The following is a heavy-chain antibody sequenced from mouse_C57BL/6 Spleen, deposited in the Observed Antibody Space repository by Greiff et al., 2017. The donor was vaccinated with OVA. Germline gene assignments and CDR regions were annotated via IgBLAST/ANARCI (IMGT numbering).Heavy chain of an antibody. J-gene: IGHJ2*01. Sequence: VQLHQSGPELVKPGASVKLSCKASGYTFTSYDIHWVKQRPGQGLEWIGWIYPRDGSTKYNEQFKGKATLTVDTSSSTAYMELHSLTSEDSAVYCCARNSPCDYWGQGTTLTVSS. V-gene: IGHV1-85*01. CDR2: IYPRDGST. CDR3: ARNSPCDY. CDR1: GYTFTSYD.